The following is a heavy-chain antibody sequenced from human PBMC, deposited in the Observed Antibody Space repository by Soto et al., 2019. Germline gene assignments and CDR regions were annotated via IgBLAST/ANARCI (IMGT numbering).Heavy chain of an antibody. CDR3: ARIRIAAAGWYFDY. CDR1: GFSLRNGRMG. CDR2: IFSNDEK. J-gene: IGHJ4*02. Sequence: QVTLKESGPVLVKPTETLTLTCTVSGFSLRNGRMGVSWIRQPPGKAREWLAHIFSNDEKSYSTSLKSRLTISKDTSKSQVVLTMTNMDPVDTATYYCARIRIAAAGWYFDYWGQGTLVTVSS. D-gene: IGHD6-13*01. V-gene: IGHV2-26*01.